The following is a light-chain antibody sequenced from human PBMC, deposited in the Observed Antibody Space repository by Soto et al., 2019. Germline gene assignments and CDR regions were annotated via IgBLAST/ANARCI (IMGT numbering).Light chain of an antibody. CDR1: QSVSSSY. J-gene: IGKJ1*01. CDR2: GAS. Sequence: PGERATLSCRASQSVSSSYLAWYQQKPGQAPRLLIYGASIRATGIPDRFSGSGSGTDFTLTINILEPEDFAVYYCQQYGSSPPWTFGQGIKVEIK. V-gene: IGKV3-20*01. CDR3: QQYGSSPPWT.